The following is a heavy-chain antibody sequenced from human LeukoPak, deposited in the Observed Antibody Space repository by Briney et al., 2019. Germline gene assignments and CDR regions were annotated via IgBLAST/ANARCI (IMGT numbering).Heavy chain of an antibody. Sequence: GGSLRLSCAASGFTFSSYEMNWVRQAPGKGLEWVSYISSSGSTIYYADSVKGRFTISRDNAKNSLYLQMNSLRAEDTAVYYCASAGDAIQPGIAAAGGGRGLLDYYYYMDVWGKGTTVTVSS. J-gene: IGHJ6*03. D-gene: IGHD6-13*01. V-gene: IGHV3-48*03. CDR3: ASAGDAIQPGIAAAGGGRGLLDYYYYMDV. CDR2: ISSSGSTI. CDR1: GFTFSSYE.